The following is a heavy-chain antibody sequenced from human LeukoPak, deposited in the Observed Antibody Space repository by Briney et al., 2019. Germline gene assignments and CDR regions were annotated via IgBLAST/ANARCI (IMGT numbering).Heavy chain of an antibody. D-gene: IGHD3-22*01. V-gene: IGHV4-59*08. Sequence: PSETLSLTCTVSGSSISSYYWSWIRQPPGKGLEWIGYIYYSGSTNYNPSLKSRVTISVDTSKNQFSLKLSSVTAADTAVYYCASKDSSGYRDEADYWGQGTLVTVSS. J-gene: IGHJ4*02. CDR1: GSSISSYY. CDR2: IYYSGST. CDR3: ASKDSSGYRDEADY.